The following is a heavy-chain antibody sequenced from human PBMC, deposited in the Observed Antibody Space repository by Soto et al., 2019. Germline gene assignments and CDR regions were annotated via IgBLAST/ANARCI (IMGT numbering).Heavy chain of an antibody. J-gene: IGHJ6*02. CDR2: ISSNGGST. CDR1: GFTFSSYA. CDR3: VKGARNSLVGMDV. Sequence: GGSLRLSCSASGFTFSSYAMHWVRQAPGKGLEYVSAISSNGGSTYYADSVKGRFTISRDNSKNTLYLQMSSLRAEDTAVYYCVKGARNSLVGMDVWGQGTTVTVSS. V-gene: IGHV3-64D*06. D-gene: IGHD6-6*01.